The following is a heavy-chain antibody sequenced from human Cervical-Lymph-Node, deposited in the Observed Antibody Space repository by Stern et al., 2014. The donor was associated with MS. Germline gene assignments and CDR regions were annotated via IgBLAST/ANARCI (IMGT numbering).Heavy chain of an antibody. CDR3: ARRVLVAMGGYPNTLDV. CDR1: GFTFSRYW. Sequence: EVQLVESGGVLVQPGGSLKLSCAASGFTFSRYWMTWVRQAPGKGLEWVANIKEDGSEQYYVDSVKGRFTMSRDNAKNSLYLQMNSLRAEDTAVYYCARRVLVAMGGYPNTLDVWGRGTTVTVSS. CDR2: IKEDGSEQ. J-gene: IGHJ6*02. D-gene: IGHD2-2*01. V-gene: IGHV3-7*01.